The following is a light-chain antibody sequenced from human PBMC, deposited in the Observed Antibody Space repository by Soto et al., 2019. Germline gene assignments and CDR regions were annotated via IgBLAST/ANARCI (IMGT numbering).Light chain of an antibody. CDR1: NIGSKS. Sequence: SYELTQPPSVSVAPGQTARITCGGDNIGSKSVHWYQQNPGQAPVLVVYDDSDRPSGIPERFSGSNSGNTATLTISRVDAGDEAGYLCQVWDTSSDHLVFGGGTKLTVL. CDR3: QVWDTSSDHLV. J-gene: IGLJ2*01. CDR2: DDS. V-gene: IGLV3-21*02.